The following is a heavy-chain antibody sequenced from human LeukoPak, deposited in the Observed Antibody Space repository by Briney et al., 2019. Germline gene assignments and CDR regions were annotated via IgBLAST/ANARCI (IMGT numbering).Heavy chain of an antibody. CDR1: HVSISTYY. J-gene: IGHJ4*02. CDR3: TRAPGMSTHLDY. Sequence: SETLSLTCTVSHVSISTYYWSWIRQPPGKGLEWIGSIYYSGSTYYNPSLKSRVTISVDTSKNQFSLKLSSVTAADTAVYYCTRAPGMSTHLDYWGQGTLVTVSS. D-gene: IGHD5/OR15-5a*01. V-gene: IGHV4-59*05. CDR2: IYYSGST.